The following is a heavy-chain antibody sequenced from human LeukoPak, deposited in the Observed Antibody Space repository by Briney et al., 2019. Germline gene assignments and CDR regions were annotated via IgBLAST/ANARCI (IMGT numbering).Heavy chain of an antibody. CDR1: GNSFTSYW. Sequence: GESLKISCKGSGNSFTSYWIGWVRQMPGKGLEWMGIIYPGDSDTRYSPSFQGQVTISADKSITTAYLQRSSLKASDTAMYYCARLTGSGSYKFDYWDQGTLVTVSS. V-gene: IGHV5-51*01. CDR3: ARLTGSGSYKFDY. D-gene: IGHD3-10*01. J-gene: IGHJ4*02. CDR2: IYPGDSDT.